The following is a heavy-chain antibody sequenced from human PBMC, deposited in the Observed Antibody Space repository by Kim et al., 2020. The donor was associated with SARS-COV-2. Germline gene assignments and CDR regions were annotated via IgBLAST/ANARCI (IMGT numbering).Heavy chain of an antibody. J-gene: IGHJ4*02. CDR2: IYHSGST. D-gene: IGHD4-17*01. V-gene: IGHV4-4*02. CDR1: GGSISSSNW. CDR3: ARATVTVTTAVYDY. Sequence: SETLSLTCAVSGGSISSSNWWSWVRQPPGKGLEWIGEIYHSGSTNYNPSLKSRVTISVDKSKNQFSLKLSSVTAADTAVYYCARATVTVTTAVYDYWGQGTLVTVSS.